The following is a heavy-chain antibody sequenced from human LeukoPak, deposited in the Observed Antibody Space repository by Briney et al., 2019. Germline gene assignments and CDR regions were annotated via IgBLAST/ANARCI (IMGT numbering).Heavy chain of an antibody. CDR1: GFTFSSYW. D-gene: IGHD5-18*01. V-gene: IGHV3-7*01. Sequence: GGSLRLSCAASGFTFSSYWMSWVRQAPGKGLEWVANIKQDGSEKYYVDSVKGRFTISRDNAKNSLYLQMNSLSPDDTAVYYCARDYGYGFDYWGQGTLVTVSS. CDR3: ARDYGYGFDY. CDR2: IKQDGSEK. J-gene: IGHJ4*02.